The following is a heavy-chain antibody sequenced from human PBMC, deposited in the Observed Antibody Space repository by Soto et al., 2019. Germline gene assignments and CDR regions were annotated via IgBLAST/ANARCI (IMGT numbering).Heavy chain of an antibody. CDR2: ISSSGSTI. CDR1: GFTFSSYE. D-gene: IGHD3-10*01. CDR3: ARDIGEMSAV. V-gene: IGHV3-48*03. J-gene: IGHJ4*02. Sequence: GSLRLSCAASGFTFSSYEVNWVRQAPGKWLEWVSYISSSGSTIYYADSVKGRFTISRDNAKNSLYLQMNSLRAEDTAVYYCARDIGEMSAVWGQGTQVTVSS.